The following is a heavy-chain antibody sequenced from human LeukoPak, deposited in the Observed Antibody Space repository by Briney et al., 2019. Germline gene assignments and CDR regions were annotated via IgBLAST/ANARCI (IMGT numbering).Heavy chain of an antibody. D-gene: IGHD2-2*01. J-gene: IGHJ3*02. CDR1: GSISSYY. Sequence: SETLSLTCTVSGSISSYYWSWIRQPPGKGLEWIGYIYTSGSTNYNPSLKSRVTISVDTSKNQFSLDLSSVTAADTAVYYWARQKCTSTSCLTKNAFDIWGQGTMVTVSS. V-gene: IGHV4-4*09. CDR3: ARQKCTSTSCLTKNAFDI. CDR2: IYTSGST.